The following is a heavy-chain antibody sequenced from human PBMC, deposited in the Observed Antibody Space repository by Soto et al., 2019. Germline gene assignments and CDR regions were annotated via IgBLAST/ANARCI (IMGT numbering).Heavy chain of an antibody. CDR3: ARLGGYCSSTSCYGYYGMDV. D-gene: IGHD2-2*01. J-gene: IGHJ6*02. V-gene: IGHV4-39*01. CDR2: FYYSEST. CDR1: GGSISSSSYY. Sequence: SETLPLTCTVSGGSISSSSYYWGWIRQPPGKGLEWIGTFYYSESTYYNPSLESRVTISVDTSKNQFSLKVSSVTVADTAVYYCARLGGYCSSTSCYGYYGMDVWGQGTTVTVSS.